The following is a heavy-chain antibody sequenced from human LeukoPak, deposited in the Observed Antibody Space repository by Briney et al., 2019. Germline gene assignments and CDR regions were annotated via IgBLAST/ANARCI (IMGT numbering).Heavy chain of an antibody. Sequence: GGSLRLSCAASGFTFSSYEMNWVRQAPGKGLEWVAFIRYDGSNKYYADSVKGRFTISRDNSKNTLYLQMNSLRAEDTAVFYCAKGPVVVPAAKLYYYYYMDVWGKGTTVTISS. CDR2: IRYDGSNK. V-gene: IGHV3-30*02. J-gene: IGHJ6*03. CDR1: GFTFSSYE. CDR3: AKGPVVVPAAKLYYYYYMDV. D-gene: IGHD2-2*01.